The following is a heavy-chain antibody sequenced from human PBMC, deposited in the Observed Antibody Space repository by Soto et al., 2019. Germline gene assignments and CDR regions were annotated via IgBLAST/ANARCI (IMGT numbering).Heavy chain of an antibody. D-gene: IGHD2-2*01. J-gene: IGHJ6*02. CDR3: AKDIWRFGKYQPMDV. CDR1: GFIFGDYA. Sequence: LRLSCRSSGFIFGDYAMSWVRQVPGKGLEWVGFIRSEDYGGTTEYGASVKGRFTISRDNSKNSLYLQMNSLRTEDTALYYCAKDIWRFGKYQPMDVWGQGTTVTVSS. CDR2: IRSEDYGGTT. V-gene: IGHV3-49*04.